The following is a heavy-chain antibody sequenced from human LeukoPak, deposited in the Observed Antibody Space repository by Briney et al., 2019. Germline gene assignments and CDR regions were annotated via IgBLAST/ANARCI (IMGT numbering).Heavy chain of an antibody. CDR2: IIPIFGTA. CDR1: GGSCSSYA. D-gene: IGHD2-2*01. CDR3: ARGSGVVVPAALGYYYYGMDV. V-gene: IGHV1-69*13. Sequence: ASVKVSCKASGGSCSSYAISWVRQAPGQGLEWMGGIIPIFGTANYAQKFQGRVTITADESTSTGYMELSSLRSEDTAVYYCARGSGVVVPAALGYYYYGMDVWGKGTTVTVSS. J-gene: IGHJ6*04.